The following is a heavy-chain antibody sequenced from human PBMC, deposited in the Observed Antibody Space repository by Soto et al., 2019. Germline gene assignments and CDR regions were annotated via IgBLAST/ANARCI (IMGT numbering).Heavy chain of an antibody. CDR1: GGTFSSYA. CDR3: ARVLTSIAARDSSSWYWFDP. Sequence: SVKVSCKASGGTFSSYAISWVRQAPGQGLEWMGGIIPIFGTANYAQKFQGRVTITADKSTSTAYMELSSLRSEDTAVYYCARVLTSIAARDSSSWYWFDPWGQGTLVTVSS. J-gene: IGHJ5*02. CDR2: IIPIFGTA. V-gene: IGHV1-69*06. D-gene: IGHD6-13*01.